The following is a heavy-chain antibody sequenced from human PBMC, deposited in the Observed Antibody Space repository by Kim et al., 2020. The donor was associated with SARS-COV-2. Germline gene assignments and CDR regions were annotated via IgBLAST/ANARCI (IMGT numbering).Heavy chain of an antibody. J-gene: IGHJ1*01. CDR3: AKVSSGSSGWFEYFHH. CDR2: IRDSGGST. V-gene: IGHV3-23*01. D-gene: IGHD6-19*01. CDR1: GFTFNNYA. Sequence: GGSLRLSCAASGFTFNNYAMSWVRQAPGNGLEWVSGIRDSGGSTKYADSVKGRFSISRDNSKNTLYLQMDSLRAEDTAVYYCAKVSSGSSGWFEYFHHWGQGNLGTVSS.